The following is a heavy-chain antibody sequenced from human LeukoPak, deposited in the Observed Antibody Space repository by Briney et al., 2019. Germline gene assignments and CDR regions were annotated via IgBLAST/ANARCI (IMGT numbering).Heavy chain of an antibody. D-gene: IGHD4-23*01. V-gene: IGHV3-74*01. Sequence: GGSLRLSCAASGFTFSNHWMHWVRQAPGKGLVWVSRLNGDGTSTAYVESVEGRFTISRYNAKNTLYLQMNSLGVEDTAVYYCAREGWKLASFDVWGQGPVVTVSS. J-gene: IGHJ3*01. CDR1: GFTFSNHW. CDR3: AREGWKLASFDV. CDR2: LNGDGTST.